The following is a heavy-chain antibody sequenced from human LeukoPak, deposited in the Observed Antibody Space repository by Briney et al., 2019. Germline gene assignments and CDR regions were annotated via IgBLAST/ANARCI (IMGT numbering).Heavy chain of an antibody. CDR1: GYTFTSYY. D-gene: IGHD3-10*01. J-gene: IGHJ4*02. CDR3: ARGLVDYGSGSSLDY. V-gene: IGHV1-46*01. CDR2: INPSGGST. Sequence: ASVKVSCKASGYTFTSYYMHWVRQAPGQGLEWMGIINPSGGSTSYAQKFQGRVTMTRDTSTSTVYMELSSLRSEDTAVYYCARGLVDYGSGSSLDYWGQGTLVTVSS.